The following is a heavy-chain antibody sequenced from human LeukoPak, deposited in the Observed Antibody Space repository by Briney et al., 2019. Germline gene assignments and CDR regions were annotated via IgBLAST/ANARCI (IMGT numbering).Heavy chain of an antibody. CDR3: ARGISSGWPFDY. V-gene: IGHV4-61*02. J-gene: IGHJ4*02. Sequence: TSSQTLSLTCTVSGGSINSGNYYWSWIRQPAGKGLEWIGRIYTSGSTNYSPSLKSRVTLSVDTSKNQFSLKLSSVTAADTAVYYCARGISSGWPFDYWGQGTLVTVSS. CDR2: IYTSGST. CDR1: GGSINSGNYY. D-gene: IGHD6-19*01.